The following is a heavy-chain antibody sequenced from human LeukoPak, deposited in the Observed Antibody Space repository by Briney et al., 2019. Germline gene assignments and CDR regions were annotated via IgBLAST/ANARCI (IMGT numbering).Heavy chain of an antibody. D-gene: IGHD6-13*01. V-gene: IGHV4-59*01. Sequence: SETLSLTCTVSGGSISSYYWSWIRQPPGKGLEWIGYIYYSGSTNYNPSLKSRVTISVDTSKNQFSLKLKSVTAADTAVYYCARGVDSSSWYFQNYYYYMDVWGKGTTVTVSS. J-gene: IGHJ6*03. CDR1: GGSISSYY. CDR2: IYYSGST. CDR3: ARGVDSSSWYFQNYYYYMDV.